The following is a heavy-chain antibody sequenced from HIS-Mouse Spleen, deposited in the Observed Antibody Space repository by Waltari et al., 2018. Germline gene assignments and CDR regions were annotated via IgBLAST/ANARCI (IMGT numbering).Heavy chain of an antibody. D-gene: IGHD3-3*01. CDR2: MNPNSGNT. CDR1: GYTSTSYD. Sequence: QVQLVQSAAEVKKPGPSVKVPCTPSGYTSTSYDLNWVRQATGQGLEWMGWMNPNSGNTGYAQKFQGRVTMTRNTSISTAYMELSSLRSEDTAVYYCATSEKYYDFWSGYPNWFDPWGQGTLVTVSS. V-gene: IGHV1-8*01. J-gene: IGHJ5*02. CDR3: ATSEKYYDFWSGYPNWFDP.